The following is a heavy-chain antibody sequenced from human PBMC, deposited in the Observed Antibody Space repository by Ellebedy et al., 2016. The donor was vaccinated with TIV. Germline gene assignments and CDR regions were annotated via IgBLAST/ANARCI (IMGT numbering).Heavy chain of an antibody. CDR3: ARDTFYDFWNGYYRYYYYYGMDV. Sequence: GESLKISCAASGFTFSGSAVHWVRQPSGKGLEWIGRIRSKANNYATAYAASVQGRFTISRDNSKNTLYLQMNSLRAEDTAVYCCARDTFYDFWNGYYRYYYYYGMDVWGQGTTVTVSS. J-gene: IGHJ6*02. V-gene: IGHV3-73*01. CDR1: GFTFSGSA. D-gene: IGHD3-3*01. CDR2: IRSKANNYAT.